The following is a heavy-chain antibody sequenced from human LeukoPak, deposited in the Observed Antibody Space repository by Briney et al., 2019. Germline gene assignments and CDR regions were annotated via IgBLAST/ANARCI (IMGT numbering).Heavy chain of an antibody. J-gene: IGHJ4*02. Sequence: SVKVSCKASGGTFSSYAISWVRQAPGQGLEWMGGIIPIFGTANYAQKFQGRVTMTEDTSTDTAYMELSSLRSEDTAVYYCATFSVTTYSAFDYWGQGTLVTVSS. CDR1: GGTFSSYA. V-gene: IGHV1-69*06. D-gene: IGHD4-17*01. CDR3: ATFSVTTYSAFDY. CDR2: IIPIFGTA.